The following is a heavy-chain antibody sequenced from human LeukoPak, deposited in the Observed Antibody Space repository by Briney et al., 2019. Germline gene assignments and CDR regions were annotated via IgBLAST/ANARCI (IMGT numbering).Heavy chain of an antibody. CDR3: ARGLPYGSGSYYYFLYFDY. CDR2: INHSGST. D-gene: IGHD3-10*01. Sequence: SETLSLTCAVYGGSFSGYYWSWIRQPPGKGLEWIGEINHSGSTNYNPSLKSRVTISVDTSKNQFSLRLSSVTAADTAVYYCARGLPYGSGSYYYFLYFDYWGQGTLVTVSS. J-gene: IGHJ4*02. CDR1: GGSFSGYY. V-gene: IGHV4-34*01.